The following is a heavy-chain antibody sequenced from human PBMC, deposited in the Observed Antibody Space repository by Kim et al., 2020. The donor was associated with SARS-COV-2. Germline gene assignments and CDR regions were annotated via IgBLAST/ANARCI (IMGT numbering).Heavy chain of an antibody. V-gene: IGHV4-31*02. Sequence: PPLKSRVTISVDTSKNQFSLKLSSVTAADTAVYYCARGTYGDYGGYYFDYWGQGTLVTVSS. J-gene: IGHJ4*02. CDR3: ARGTYGDYGGYYFDY. D-gene: IGHD4-17*01.